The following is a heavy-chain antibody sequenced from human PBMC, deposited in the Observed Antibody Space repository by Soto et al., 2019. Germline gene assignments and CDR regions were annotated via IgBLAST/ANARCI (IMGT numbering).Heavy chain of an antibody. CDR1: GGSISSSSYY. CDR2: IYYIGST. J-gene: IGHJ5*02. D-gene: IGHD3-22*01. CDR3: VGSGYYNYGWFDP. V-gene: IGHV4-39*01. Sequence: SETLSLTCTVSGGSISSSSYYWGWIRQPPGKGLEWIGSIYYIGSTYYNPSLKSRVTISVDTSKNQFSLKLSSVTAADTAVYYCVGSGYYNYGWFDPWGQGTLVTVSS.